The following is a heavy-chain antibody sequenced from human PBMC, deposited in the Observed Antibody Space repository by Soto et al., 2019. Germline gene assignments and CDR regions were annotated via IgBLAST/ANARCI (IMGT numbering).Heavy chain of an antibody. Sequence: EVQLLESGGGLVQPGGSLRLSCAASGFTFSSYAMNWVRQGPGKGLEWVSVISGSGGSTYYADSVKGRFTISRDNSKNTLYLQMNSLRAEDTAVYYCASRSSGWYFDYWGQGNLVTVSS. V-gene: IGHV3-23*01. CDR1: GFTFSSYA. J-gene: IGHJ4*02. CDR3: ASRSSGWYFDY. D-gene: IGHD6-19*01. CDR2: ISGSGGST.